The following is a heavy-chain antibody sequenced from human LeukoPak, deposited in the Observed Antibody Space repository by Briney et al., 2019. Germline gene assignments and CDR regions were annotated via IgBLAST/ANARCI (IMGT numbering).Heavy chain of an antibody. D-gene: IGHD6-13*01. CDR3: ATPSSLRRRPLGY. J-gene: IGHJ4*02. Sequence: ASVKVSCKASGYTFTSYDINWVRQATGQGLEWMGWMNPNSGNTGYAQKFQGRVTMTRNTSISTAYMELSSLRSEDTAVYYCATPSSLRRRPLGYWGLGTLVTVSS. V-gene: IGHV1-8*01. CDR2: MNPNSGNT. CDR1: GYTFTSYD.